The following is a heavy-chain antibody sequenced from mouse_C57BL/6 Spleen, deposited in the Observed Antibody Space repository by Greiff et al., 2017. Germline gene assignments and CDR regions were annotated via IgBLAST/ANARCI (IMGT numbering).Heavy chain of an antibody. CDR3: VLYYYGSSYVSLDY. V-gene: IGHV1-64*01. CDR1: GYTFTSYW. D-gene: IGHD1-1*01. Sequence: QVQLQQPGAELVKPGASVKLSCKASGYTFTSYWMHWVKQRPGQGLEWIGMIHPNSGSTNYNEKFKSKATLTVDKSSSTAYMQLSSRTSEDSAVYYCVLYYYGSSYVSLDYWGQGTTLTVSS. CDR2: IHPNSGST. J-gene: IGHJ2*01.